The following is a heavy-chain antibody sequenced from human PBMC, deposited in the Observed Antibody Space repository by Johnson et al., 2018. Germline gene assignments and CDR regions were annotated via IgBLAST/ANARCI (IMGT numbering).Heavy chain of an antibody. CDR2: INPTGDRT. D-gene: IGHD1-26*01. Sequence: QVQLVQSGAEVKKPGASVKVSCKASGYTFTSYYMHWVRQAPGQGLEWMGIINPTGDRTNYAQKFQGRVTMTRNTATSTVYLELGSLRSEDTALYYCARETEQWDLLGYVQHWGQGTLVTVSS. V-gene: IGHV1-46*01. CDR1: GYTFTSYY. CDR3: ARETEQWDLLGYVQH. J-gene: IGHJ1*01.